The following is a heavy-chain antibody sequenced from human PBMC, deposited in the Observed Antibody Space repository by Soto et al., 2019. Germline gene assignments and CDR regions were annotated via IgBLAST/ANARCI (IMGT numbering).Heavy chain of an antibody. CDR3: ARDLRRMVLDYYYGMDV. CDR1: GGTFSSYA. V-gene: IGHV1-69*13. J-gene: IGHJ6*02. Sequence: SVKVSCKASGGTFSSYAISWVRQAPGQGLEWMGGIIPIFGTANYAQKFQGRVTITADESTSTAYMELSSLRSEDTAVYYCARDLRRMVLDYYYGMDVWRHGTPVTAP. D-gene: IGHD2-8*01. CDR2: IIPIFGTA.